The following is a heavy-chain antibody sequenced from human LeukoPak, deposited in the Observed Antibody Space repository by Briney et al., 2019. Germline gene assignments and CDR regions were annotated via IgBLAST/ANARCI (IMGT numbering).Heavy chain of an antibody. D-gene: IGHD3-3*01. J-gene: IGHJ3*02. CDR2: IYPGDSDT. CDR3: ARRGDFWSGPAHDAFDI. Sequence: GESLKISCKGSGYSFTSYWIGWVRQMPGKGLEWMGIIYPGDSDTRYSPSFQGQVTISADKSISTAYLQWSSLKASDTAMHYCARRGDFWSGPAHDAFDIWGQGTMVTVSS. CDR1: GYSFTSYW. V-gene: IGHV5-51*01.